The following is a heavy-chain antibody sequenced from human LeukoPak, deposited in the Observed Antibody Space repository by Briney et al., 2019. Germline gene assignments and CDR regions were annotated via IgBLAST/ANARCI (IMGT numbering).Heavy chain of an antibody. J-gene: IGHJ4*02. Sequence: GGSLRLSCSASGFTFSNCAMHWVRQAPGKGLEYVSAISTDGGGTYYADSVKGRFTISRDNSKDTLFLQMSSLRPEDTAVYYCARDRSYGSGSLDIDYWGQGTLVTVSS. D-gene: IGHD3-10*01. CDR2: ISTDGGGT. CDR3: ARDRSYGSGSLDIDY. CDR1: GFTFSNCA. V-gene: IGHV3-64D*06.